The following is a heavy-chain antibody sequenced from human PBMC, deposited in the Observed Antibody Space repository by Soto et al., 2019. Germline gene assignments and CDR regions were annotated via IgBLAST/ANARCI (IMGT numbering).Heavy chain of an antibody. V-gene: IGHV4-61*01. CDR1: GGSVSSGSYY. Sequence: TSETLSLTCTVSGGSVSSGSYYWSWIRQPPGKGLEWIGYIYYSGSTNYNPSLKNRVTISVDTSKNQFSLKLSSVTAADPAVYYCARAYEGDYFDYWGQGTLVTVSS. D-gene: IGHD3-16*01. CDR2: IYYSGST. CDR3: ARAYEGDYFDY. J-gene: IGHJ4*02.